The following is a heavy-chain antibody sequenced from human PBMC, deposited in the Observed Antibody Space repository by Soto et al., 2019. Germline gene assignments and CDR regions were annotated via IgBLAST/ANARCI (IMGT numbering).Heavy chain of an antibody. CDR2: INPSGGST. V-gene: IGHV1-46*01. J-gene: IGHJ6*02. Sequence: ASVKVSCKASGYTFTSYYMHWVRQAPGQGLEWMGIINPSGGSTSYAQKFQGRVTMTRDTSTSTVYMELSSLRSEDTAVYYCARHDCISTSCYYYYYYSMDVWGQGTTVTV. CDR1: GYTFTSYY. CDR3: ARHDCISTSCYYYYYYSMDV. D-gene: IGHD2-2*01.